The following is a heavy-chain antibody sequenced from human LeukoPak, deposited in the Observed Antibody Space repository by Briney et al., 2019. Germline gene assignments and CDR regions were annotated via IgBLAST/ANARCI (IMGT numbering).Heavy chain of an antibody. CDR3: ARGQRSDAGWGLYYYYYYIGV. V-gene: IGHV4-59*01. Sequence: SETLSLTCTVSGGSISSYYWSWIRQPPGKGLEWIGYIYYSGSTNYNPSLKSRVTISVDTSKNQFSLKLSSATAADTAVYYCARGQRSDAGWGLYYYYYYIGVWGKGTTVTVSS. J-gene: IGHJ6*03. CDR2: IYYSGST. CDR1: GGSISSYY. D-gene: IGHD3-10*01.